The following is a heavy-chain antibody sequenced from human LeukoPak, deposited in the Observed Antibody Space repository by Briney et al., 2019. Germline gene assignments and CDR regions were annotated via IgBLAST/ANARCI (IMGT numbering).Heavy chain of an antibody. V-gene: IGHV4-30-4*08. CDR1: GGSISSGGYY. J-gene: IGHJ4*02. CDR2: IYYSGST. Sequence: SETLSLTCTVSGGSISSGGYYWSWIRQPPGKGLEWIGYIYYSGSTYYDPSLKSRVTISVDTSKNQFSLKLSSVTAADTAVYYCARDRVYGGNSAEYFDYWGQGTLVTVSS. D-gene: IGHD4-23*01. CDR3: ARDRVYGGNSAEYFDY.